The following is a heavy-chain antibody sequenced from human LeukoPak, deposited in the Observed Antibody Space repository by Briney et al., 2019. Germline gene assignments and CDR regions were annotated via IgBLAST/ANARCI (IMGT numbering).Heavy chain of an antibody. Sequence: PGGSLRLSCATSGFTFSGYGMHWVRQAPGKGLEWVTVIWSDGSNKYYADSVKGRFTISRDNSKNTLYLQMNSLRAEDTAVYYCARETPRRGETRDGYRWGQGTLVTVSS. J-gene: IGHJ4*02. CDR1: GFTFSGYG. CDR3: ARETPRRGETRDGYR. D-gene: IGHD5-24*01. CDR2: IWSDGSNK. V-gene: IGHV3-33*01.